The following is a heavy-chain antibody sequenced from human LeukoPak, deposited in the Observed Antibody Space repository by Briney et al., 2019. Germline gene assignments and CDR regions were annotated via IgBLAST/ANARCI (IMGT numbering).Heavy chain of an antibody. CDR2: INHSGST. Sequence: SETLSLTCAVYGGSFSGYYWSWIRQPPGKGLEWSGEINHSGSTNYNPSLKSRVTISVDTSKNQFSLKLSSVTAADTAVYYCARGRWRMDVWGQGTTVTVSS. V-gene: IGHV4-34*01. CDR1: GGSFSGYY. CDR3: ARGRWRMDV. D-gene: IGHD5-24*01. J-gene: IGHJ6*02.